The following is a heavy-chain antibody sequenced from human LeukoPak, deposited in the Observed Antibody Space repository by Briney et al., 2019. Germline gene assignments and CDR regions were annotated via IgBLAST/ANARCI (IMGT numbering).Heavy chain of an antibody. Sequence: ASVKVSCKASGYTFTSYGISWVRQAPGQGFEWMGWITTHSSKTNYAQKFQGRVTMTTDTSASTVYMELSSLRSDDTAVYYCARDQRVVYYDSSGYDYWGQGTLVTVSS. V-gene: IGHV1-18*01. D-gene: IGHD3-22*01. J-gene: IGHJ4*02. CDR2: ITTHSSKT. CDR1: GYTFTSYG. CDR3: ARDQRVVYYDSSGYDY.